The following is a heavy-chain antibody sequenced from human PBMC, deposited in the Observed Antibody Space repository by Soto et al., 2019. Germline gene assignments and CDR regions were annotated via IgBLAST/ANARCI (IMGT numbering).Heavy chain of an antibody. Sequence: GASVKVSCKASGYTFTGYYMHWVRQATGQGLEWMGWMSPNSGNTGYAQKFQGGVTMTRDTSRSTAYMELSSLRSEDTAVYYCARGVARGYDYWGQGTLVTVSS. CDR1: GYTFTGYY. V-gene: IGHV1-8*02. CDR2: MSPNSGNT. CDR3: ARGVARGYDY. D-gene: IGHD5-12*01. J-gene: IGHJ4*02.